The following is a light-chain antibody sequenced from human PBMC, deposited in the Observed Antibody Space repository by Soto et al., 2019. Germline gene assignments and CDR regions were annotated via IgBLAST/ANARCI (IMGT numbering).Light chain of an antibody. CDR2: EVT. CDR3: SSCIPRITDWA. J-gene: IGLJ3*02. V-gene: IGLV2-14*03. Sequence: QSALTQPASVSGSPGQSITISCTGTSSDVGGYNLVSWYQQHPGEAPKLMIYEVTNRPSGVSNRFSGSKSGNTASLTISGLQAEDEADYYCSSCIPRITDWAFGGGTKLTVL. CDR1: SSDVGGYNL.